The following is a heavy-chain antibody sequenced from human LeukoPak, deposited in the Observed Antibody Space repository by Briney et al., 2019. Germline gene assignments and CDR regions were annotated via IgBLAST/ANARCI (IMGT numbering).Heavy chain of an antibody. CDR1: GFTFSSYE. CDR3: ARGRFDISGYYSAYDY. Sequence: GGSLRLSCAASGFTFSSYEMNWVRQAPGKGLQWVSYISSSGSPIYYADSVKGRFTISRDNAKNSLYLQMNSLRAEDTAVYYCARGRFDISGYYSAYDYWGQGTLVTVSS. CDR2: ISSSGSPI. V-gene: IGHV3-48*03. J-gene: IGHJ4*02. D-gene: IGHD3-22*01.